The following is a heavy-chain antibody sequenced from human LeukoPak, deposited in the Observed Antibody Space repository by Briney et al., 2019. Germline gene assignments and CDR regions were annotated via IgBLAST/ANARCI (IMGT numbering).Heavy chain of an antibody. J-gene: IGHJ6*02. Sequence: SETLSLTCTVSGGSISGYYWTWIRQPTGKGLECIGYIYYSGSTNYNPSLKSRVTISVDTSKNQFSLKLSSVTAADTAVYFCARIMAVRGAPDYFHYGIDVWGQGTTVTVSS. V-gene: IGHV4-59*01. CDR2: IYYSGST. CDR3: ARIMAVRGAPDYFHYGIDV. D-gene: IGHD3-10*01. CDR1: GGSISGYY.